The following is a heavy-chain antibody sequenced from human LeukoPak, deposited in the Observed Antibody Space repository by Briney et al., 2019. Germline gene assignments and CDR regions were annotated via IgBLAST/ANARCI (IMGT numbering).Heavy chain of an antibody. J-gene: IGHJ4*02. CDR1: GFPFSDFS. V-gene: IGHV3-23*01. CDR3: AKQSYARSLGE. D-gene: IGHD2-8*01. CDR2: TNSGGTST. Sequence: GGSLRLSCATSGFPFSDFSMSWVRQAPGKGLEWISTTNSGGTSTYYAESVKGRFTISRDNSKNTLYLQMSSPRVEDTAVYYCAKQSYARSLGEGGPGTLVSVSS.